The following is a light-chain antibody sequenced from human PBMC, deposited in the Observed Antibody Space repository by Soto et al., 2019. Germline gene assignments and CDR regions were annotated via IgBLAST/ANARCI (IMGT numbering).Light chain of an antibody. Sequence: QSALAQPASVSGSLGQSITISCTGSNSDVGGHNYVSWYQQHPGKAPKLMIYEVGIRPSGVSTRFSGSKSGNTASLTISGLQAEDEADYYCSSYTSTILYVFGTGTKGTAL. V-gene: IGLV2-14*01. CDR2: EVG. J-gene: IGLJ1*01. CDR3: SSYTSTILYV. CDR1: NSDVGGHNY.